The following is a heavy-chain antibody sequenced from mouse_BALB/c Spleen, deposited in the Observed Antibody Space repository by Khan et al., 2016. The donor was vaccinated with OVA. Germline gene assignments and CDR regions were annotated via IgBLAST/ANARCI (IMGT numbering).Heavy chain of an antibody. Sequence: VQLQESGAELMKPGASVKLSCKATGYTFSGYWIEWIKQRPGHGLEWIGEILPGSNNSNYNEKFTGKATFTADTSSNTVYMQLSSLTPEDTAVYYCARGAGTTYGKDCWGKGTAITVSS. CDR3: ARGAGTTYGKDC. D-gene: IGHD2-12*01. CDR2: ILPGSNNS. J-gene: IGHJ4*01. CDR1: GYTFSGYW. V-gene: IGHV1-9*01.